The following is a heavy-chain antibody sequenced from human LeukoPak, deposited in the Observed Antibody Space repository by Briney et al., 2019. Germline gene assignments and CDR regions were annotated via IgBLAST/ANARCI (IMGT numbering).Heavy chain of an antibody. D-gene: IGHD3-22*01. Sequence: GGSLRLSCAASGFTFSSYGMHWVRQAPGKGLKWVAVISYDGSNKYYADSVKGRFTISRDNSKNTLYLQMNSLRAEDTAVYYCAKDEEDYYDSSGYLLYWGQGTLVTVSS. J-gene: IGHJ4*02. CDR2: ISYDGSNK. V-gene: IGHV3-30*18. CDR1: GFTFSSYG. CDR3: AKDEEDYYDSSGYLLY.